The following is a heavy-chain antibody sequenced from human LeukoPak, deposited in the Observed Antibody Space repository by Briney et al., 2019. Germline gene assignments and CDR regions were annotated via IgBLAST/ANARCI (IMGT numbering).Heavy chain of an antibody. J-gene: IGHJ5*02. CDR3: TRDHRAMGRDTKGFDP. V-gene: IGHV3-53*01. D-gene: IGHD2-2*01. CDR2: IESGGKT. Sequence: GGSLRLSCEVSGFTVSNNYMSWVRQAPGKGLEWVSVIESGGKTSYGDSVKGRFTISRDNSKNTLYLQMSSLVAEDTAVYYCTRDHRAMGRDTKGFDPWGQGTLVTVSS. CDR1: GFTVSNNY.